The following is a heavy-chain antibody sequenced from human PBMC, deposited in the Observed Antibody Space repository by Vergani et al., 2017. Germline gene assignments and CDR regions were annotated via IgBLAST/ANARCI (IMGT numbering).Heavy chain of an antibody. V-gene: IGHV1-2*02. D-gene: IGHD6-13*01. Sequence: QVQLVQSGAEVKKPGASVKVSCKASGYTFTGYYMHWVRQAPGQGLEWMGWINPNSGGTNYAQKFQGRVTMTRDTSISTAYMELSRLRSDDTAVYYCARVFVSSSSWSYYYYGMDVWGQGTTVTVSS. CDR1: GYTFTGYY. CDR2: INPNSGGT. J-gene: IGHJ6*02. CDR3: ARVFVSSSSWSYYYYGMDV.